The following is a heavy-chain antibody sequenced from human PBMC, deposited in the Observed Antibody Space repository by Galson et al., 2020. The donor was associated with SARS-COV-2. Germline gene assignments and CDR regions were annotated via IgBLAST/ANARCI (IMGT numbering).Heavy chain of an antibody. Sequence: ASVKVSCKASGYTFTSYDINWVRQATGPGLEWMGWMNPNSGNTGYAQKFQGRVTMTRNTSISTAYMELSSLRSEDTAVYYCARSLIILTGYQPMGGWFDPWGQGTLVTVSS. D-gene: IGHD3-9*01. CDR3: ARSLIILTGYQPMGGWFDP. CDR2: MNPNSGNT. CDR1: GYTFTSYD. J-gene: IGHJ5*02. V-gene: IGHV1-8*01.